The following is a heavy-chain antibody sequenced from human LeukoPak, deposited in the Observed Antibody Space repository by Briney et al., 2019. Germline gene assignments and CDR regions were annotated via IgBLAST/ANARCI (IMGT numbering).Heavy chain of an antibody. V-gene: IGHV3-33*01. J-gene: IGHJ4*02. CDR2: IWYDGSNK. CDR1: GFTFSSYG. D-gene: IGHD3-22*01. Sequence: GRSLRLSCVASGFTFSSYGMHWVRQAPGKGLEWVAVIWYDGSNKYYADSVKGRFTISRGNSKNTLYPQMNSLRAEDTAVYYCARDFYYYDSSGCPDYWGQGTLVTVSS. CDR3: ARDFYYYDSSGCPDY.